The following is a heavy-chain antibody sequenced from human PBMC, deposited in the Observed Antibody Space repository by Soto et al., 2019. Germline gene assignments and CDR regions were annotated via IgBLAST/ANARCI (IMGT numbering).Heavy chain of an antibody. V-gene: IGHV4-31*03. CDR2: VYYTGST. CDR1: GGSITRSGDY. Sequence: QVQLQESGPGLVKPSQTLSLTCSVSGGSITRSGDYWSWIRQVPGKGLEWIGYVYYTGSTYYNPSLESRVSISVDTSKTPFSLRLISVTAADAAVYFCARAHLELYRFDLWGQGTLVTVSS. CDR3: ARAHLELYRFDL. J-gene: IGHJ4*02. D-gene: IGHD1-7*01.